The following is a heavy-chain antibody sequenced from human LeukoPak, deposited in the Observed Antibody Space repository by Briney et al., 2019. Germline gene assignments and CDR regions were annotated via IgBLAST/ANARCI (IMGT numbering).Heavy chain of an antibody. CDR3: AKVRADYDYGDSHPPI. V-gene: IGHV3-48*03. J-gene: IGHJ4*02. Sequence: QAGGSLRLSCAASGFTFSSYEMNWVRQAPGKGLEWVSYISSSGSTIYYADSVKGRFTISRDNAKNSLYLQMNSLRAEDTAVYYCAKVRADYDYGDSHPPIWGQGTLVTVSS. CDR1: GFTFSSYE. D-gene: IGHD4-17*01. CDR2: ISSSGSTI.